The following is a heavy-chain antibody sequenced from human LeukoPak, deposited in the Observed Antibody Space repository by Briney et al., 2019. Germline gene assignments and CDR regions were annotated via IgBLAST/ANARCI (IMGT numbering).Heavy chain of an antibody. V-gene: IGHV1-3*01. J-gene: IGHJ4*02. CDR2: INAGNGNT. CDR3: ARVQYYDSSGYFDY. Sequence: ASVTVSCKASGYAFTSYAMHWVRQAPGQRLEWMGWINAGNGNTKYSQKFQGRVTITRDTSASTAYMELSSLRSEDTAVYYCARVQYYDSSGYFDYWGQGTLVTVSS. D-gene: IGHD3-22*01. CDR1: GYAFTSYA.